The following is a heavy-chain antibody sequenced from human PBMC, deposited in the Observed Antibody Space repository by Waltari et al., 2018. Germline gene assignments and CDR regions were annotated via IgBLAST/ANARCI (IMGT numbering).Heavy chain of an antibody. CDR2: IIPIFGTA. D-gene: IGHD5-18*01. Sequence: QAPGQGLEWMGGIIPIFGTANYAQKFQGRVTIIADESTSTAYMELSSLRSEDTAVYYCARWEDTAMVYGYWGQGTLVTVSS. J-gene: IGHJ4*02. CDR3: ARWEDTAMVYGY. V-gene: IGHV1-69*01.